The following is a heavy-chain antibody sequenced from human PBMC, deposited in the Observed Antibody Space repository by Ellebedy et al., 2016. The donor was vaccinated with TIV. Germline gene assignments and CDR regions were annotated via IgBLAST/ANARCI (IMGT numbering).Heavy chain of an antibody. CDR2: IRSKAYGGTT. Sequence: GESLKISCAASGFTFGDYAMSWFRQAPGKGLEWVGFIRSKAYGGTTEYAASVKGRFTLSRDDSKSIAYLQMNSLKTEDTAVYYCTRDSLDVLTGYSFDYWGQGTLVTVSS. J-gene: IGHJ4*02. CDR3: TRDSLDVLTGYSFDY. CDR1: GFTFGDYA. V-gene: IGHV3-49*03. D-gene: IGHD3-9*01.